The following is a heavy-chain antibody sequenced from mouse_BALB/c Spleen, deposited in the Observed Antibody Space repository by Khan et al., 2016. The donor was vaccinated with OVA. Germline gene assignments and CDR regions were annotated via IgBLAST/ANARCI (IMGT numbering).Heavy chain of an antibody. V-gene: IGHV1-84*02. Sequence: VQLQESGPELVKPGASVKISCKASGYIFKDYYINWVKQKPGQGLEWIGWIYPGSGNTKYNENFKGQATLTVDTSSSTAYMQLSSLKSEETAVYFWARGNYYGSTSWFGYWGQGTLVTVST. CDR1: GYIFKDYY. D-gene: IGHD1-1*01. J-gene: IGHJ3*01. CDR3: ARGNYYGSTSWFGY. CDR2: IYPGSGNT.